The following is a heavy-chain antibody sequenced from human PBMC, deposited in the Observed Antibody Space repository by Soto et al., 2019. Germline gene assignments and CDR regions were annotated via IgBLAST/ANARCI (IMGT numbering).Heavy chain of an antibody. Sequence: GSGPTLVNPTETLTLTCTVSGFSLSAANMGVSWIRQPPGKALEWLAHILWNDEEVYSTSLEDRLTISKDTSKSQVVLTLTNIDPLYTATYYCASVPGYWSGIDCYYYFYGMDIWGQGTTVTVSS. CDR3: ASVPGYWSGIDCYYYFYGMDI. CDR2: ILWNDEE. CDR1: GFSLSAANMG. J-gene: IGHJ6*02. V-gene: IGHV2-26*01. D-gene: IGHD2-15*01.